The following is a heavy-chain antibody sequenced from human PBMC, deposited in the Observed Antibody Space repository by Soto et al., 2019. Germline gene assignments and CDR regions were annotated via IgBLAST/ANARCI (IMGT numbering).Heavy chain of an antibody. CDR2: IDDSENT. D-gene: IGHD1-26*01. J-gene: IGHJ5*02. Sequence: QVQLQESGPKLVKPSQTLSLTCSVSGASISSGGHSWSWLRQHPGKGLEWIGYIDDSENTYYNPSLKSRLTMSVDTSKGLFSLNLNSVTAADTAVYFCARLSGSYYLLPDLWGPGTLVTVSS. CDR1: GASISSGGHS. CDR3: ARLSGSYYLLPDL. V-gene: IGHV4-31*03.